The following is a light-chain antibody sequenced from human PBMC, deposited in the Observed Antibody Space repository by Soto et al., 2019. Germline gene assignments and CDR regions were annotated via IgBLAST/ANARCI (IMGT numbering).Light chain of an antibody. CDR2: GAY. CDR1: QGITTY. CDR3: QSSNRAPLT. J-gene: IGKJ4*01. Sequence: DIQLTQSPSSLSASVGDRVTITCRASQGITTYFAWYQQKPGKVPNLLIYGAYKLHSGVTSRFSGSGSGTHFTLSISGLQPEDVATYYCQSSNRAPLTFGGGTKVEI. V-gene: IGKV1-27*01.